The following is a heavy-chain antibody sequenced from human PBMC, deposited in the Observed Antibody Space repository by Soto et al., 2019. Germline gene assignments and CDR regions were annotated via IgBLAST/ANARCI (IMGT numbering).Heavy chain of an antibody. Sequence: QVQLVEPGGCVVQPGRSLRLSCAASGFTFSSYGMHWVRQAPGKGLEWVAVISYDGSNKYYADSVKGRFTISRDNSKNTLYLQMNSLRAEDTAVYYCAKEPSSGWYWAINLFDPWGQGTLVTVSS. D-gene: IGHD6-19*01. J-gene: IGHJ5*02. CDR1: GFTFSSYG. CDR3: AKEPSSGWYWAINLFDP. CDR2: ISYDGSNK. V-gene: IGHV3-30*18.